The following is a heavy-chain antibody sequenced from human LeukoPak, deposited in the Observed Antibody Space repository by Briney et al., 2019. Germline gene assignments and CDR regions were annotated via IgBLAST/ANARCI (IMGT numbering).Heavy chain of an antibody. Sequence: ASVKVSCKASGGTFSSYAISWVRQAPGQGLEWMGWISAYNGNTNYAQKLQGRVTMTTDTSTSTAYMELRSLRSDDTAVYYCARDLVEVGATLDYWGQGTLVTVSS. V-gene: IGHV1-18*01. CDR2: ISAYNGNT. CDR3: ARDLVEVGATLDY. CDR1: GGTFSSYA. D-gene: IGHD1-26*01. J-gene: IGHJ4*02.